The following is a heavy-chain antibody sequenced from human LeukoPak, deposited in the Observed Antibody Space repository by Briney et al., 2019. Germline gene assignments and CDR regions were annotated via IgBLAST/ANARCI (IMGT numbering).Heavy chain of an antibody. J-gene: IGHJ4*02. CDR1: GGSISSYY. D-gene: IGHD1-26*01. CDR3: ARHEGATYFDY. V-gene: IGHV4-59*08. CDR2: IYYSGST. Sequence: SETLSLTCTVSGGSISSYYWSWIRQPPGKGLEWIGYIYYSGSTNYNPSLKSRVTISVDTSKNQFSLKLSSVTAADTAVYYCARHEGATYFDYWGQGTLVTVSS.